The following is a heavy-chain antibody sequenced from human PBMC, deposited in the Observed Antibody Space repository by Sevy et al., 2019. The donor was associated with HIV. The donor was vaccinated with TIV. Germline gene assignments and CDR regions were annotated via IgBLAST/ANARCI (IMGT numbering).Heavy chain of an antibody. CDR2: ISSSSSYI. J-gene: IGHJ5*02. V-gene: IGHV3-21*01. D-gene: IGHD6-13*01. Sequence: GGSLRLSCAASGFTFSSYSMNWVRQAPGKGLEWVSSISSSSSYIYYADSVKGRFTISRDNAKNSLYLQMNSLRAEDTAVYYCARDSLSSSWYGVLDPWGQRTLVTGSS. CDR3: ARDSLSSSWYGVLDP. CDR1: GFTFSSYS.